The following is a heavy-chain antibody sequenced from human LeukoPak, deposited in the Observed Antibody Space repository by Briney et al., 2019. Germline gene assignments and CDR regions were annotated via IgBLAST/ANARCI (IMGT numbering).Heavy chain of an antibody. D-gene: IGHD5-24*01. V-gene: IGHV1-46*01. CDR1: GYTFTNYY. J-gene: IGHJ3*02. CDR3: ARIRDGYNDAYDI. Sequence: RASVKVSCKASGYTFTNYYIHWVRQAPGQGLEWMGLINPGGDNTDYAQNFQGRVTMTRDTSTSTVYMGLSSLRSEDTAVYYCARIRDGYNDAYDIWAKGQWSPSPQ. CDR2: INPGGDNT.